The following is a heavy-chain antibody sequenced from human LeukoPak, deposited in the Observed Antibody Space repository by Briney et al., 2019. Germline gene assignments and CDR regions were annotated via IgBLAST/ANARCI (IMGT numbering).Heavy chain of an antibody. Sequence: EASVKVSCKAAGGTFSSYAISWVRQAPGQGLEWVGGIIPIFGTANYAQKFQGRVTITADESTSTAYMELSSLRSEDTAVYYCAREPPIGGYYYYYGMDVWGQGTTVTVSS. V-gene: IGHV1-69*13. CDR2: IIPIFGTA. CDR1: GGTFSSYA. CDR3: AREPPIGGYYYYYGMDV. D-gene: IGHD3-16*01. J-gene: IGHJ6*02.